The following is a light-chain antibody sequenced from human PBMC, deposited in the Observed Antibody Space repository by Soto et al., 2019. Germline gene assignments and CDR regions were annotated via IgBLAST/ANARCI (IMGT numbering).Light chain of an antibody. CDR2: DTS. CDR1: TGAVTSGHY. CDR3: LLSNSGARV. Sequence: QAVVTQEPSLTGSPGGTVTLTCGSSTGAVTSGHYPYWFQQKPGQAPRTVIYDTSNKHSWTPARFSGSLLGGKAALTLSGAQPEDEAEYYCLLSNSGARVFGGGTKLTVL. J-gene: IGLJ2*01. V-gene: IGLV7-46*01.